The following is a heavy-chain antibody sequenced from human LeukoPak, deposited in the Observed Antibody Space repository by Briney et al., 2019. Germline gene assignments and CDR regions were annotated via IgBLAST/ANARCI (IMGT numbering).Heavy chain of an antibody. CDR3: AYCPTYDNSGFPFDY. J-gene: IGHJ4*02. CDR2: IYYGGNT. D-gene: IGHD3-22*01. V-gene: IGHV4-39*01. CDR1: GGSISNSSFY. Sequence: SSETLSLTCSVSGGSISNSSFYWGWVRQPPGKGLEGIGSIYYGGNTYNKPSLKSVVNISVDTSKNQISLILNSVTAADTAVYYCAYCPTYDNSGFPFDYWGQGTLVTVSS.